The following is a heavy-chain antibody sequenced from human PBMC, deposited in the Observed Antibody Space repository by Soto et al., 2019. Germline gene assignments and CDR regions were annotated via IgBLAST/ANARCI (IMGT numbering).Heavy chain of an antibody. J-gene: IGHJ6*02. CDR1: GYDFNNDY. CDR3: ARDDASSGWFEYYYGMDV. CDR2: INPSGGST. D-gene: IGHD6-19*01. Sequence: QVHLVQSGAEVKKPGASVRVSCKASGYDFNNDYIHWVRQAPGQGLEWLGVINPSGGSTRYAQNFQDRVIMTRHTSTSTAHMELRSLRSEDTAVYYCARDDASSGWFEYYYGMDVWGQGTTVIVSS. V-gene: IGHV1-46*02.